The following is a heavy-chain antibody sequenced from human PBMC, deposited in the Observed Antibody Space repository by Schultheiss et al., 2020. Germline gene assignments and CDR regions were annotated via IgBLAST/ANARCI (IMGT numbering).Heavy chain of an antibody. V-gene: IGHV3-30*07. CDR2: ISHDGSNK. CDR3: ARVAAGIVVSSYIDY. D-gene: IGHD2-15*01. Sequence: SCKASGLTFSTYAMHWVRQAPGEGLEWVAVISHDGSNKYYADSVKGRFTISRDNAKNSLYLQMDSLRFEDTAVYYCARVAAGIVVSSYIDYWGQGTLVTVSS. CDR1: GLTFSTYA. J-gene: IGHJ4*02.